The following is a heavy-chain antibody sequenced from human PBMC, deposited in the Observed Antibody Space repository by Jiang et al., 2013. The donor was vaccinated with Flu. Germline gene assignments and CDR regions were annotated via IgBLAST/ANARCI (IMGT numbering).Heavy chain of an antibody. Sequence: GLVQPGGSLRLSCAASGFTFSSYAIYWVRQAPGKGLEWVSTITGSGTNTYYANSVKGRFTISRDNSKNTVSLQMNSLRAEDTAVYYCAKDPSPFYYDSSDYKELWGQGTLVTVSS. V-gene: IGHV3-23*01. CDR1: GFTFSSYA. CDR2: ITGSGTNT. D-gene: IGHD3-22*01. CDR3: AKDPSPFYYDSSDYKEL. J-gene: IGHJ4*02.